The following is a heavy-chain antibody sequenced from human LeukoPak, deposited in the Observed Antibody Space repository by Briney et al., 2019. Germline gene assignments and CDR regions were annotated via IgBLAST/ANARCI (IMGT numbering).Heavy chain of an antibody. V-gene: IGHV3-21*04. CDR1: GFTFSSYS. J-gene: IGHJ4*02. CDR2: ISSSSSYI. CDR3: ASRAYTAMVK. Sequence: PGGSLRLSCAASGFTFSSYSMNWVRQAPGKGLEWVSSISSSSSYIYYADSVKGRFTISRDNSKNTLYLQMNSLRAEVTAVYYCASRAYTAMVKWGQGNLVTVSS. D-gene: IGHD5-18*01.